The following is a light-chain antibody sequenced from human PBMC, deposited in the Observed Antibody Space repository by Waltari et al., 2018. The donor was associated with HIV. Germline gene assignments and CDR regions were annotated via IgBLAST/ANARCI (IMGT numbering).Light chain of an antibody. CDR3: QVWDSSSDLVV. J-gene: IGLJ2*01. CDR1: KIGNKS. V-gene: IGLV3-21*02. Sequence: SYVLTQPPSVSVAPGQTARITCGGNKIGNKSVPWYQQKPGQAPVLVVNDDSDRPSGIPERFSGSNSGNTATLTISRVEAGDEADYFCQVWDSSSDLVVFGGGTKLTVL. CDR2: DDS.